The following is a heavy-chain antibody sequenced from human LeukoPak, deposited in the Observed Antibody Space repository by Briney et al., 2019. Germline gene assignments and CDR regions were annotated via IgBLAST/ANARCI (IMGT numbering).Heavy chain of an antibody. CDR2: IIPIFGTA. D-gene: IGHD3-22*01. V-gene: IGHV1-69*13. CDR3: ARGDYYDSNDY. CDR1: GGTFSSYA. Sequence: VASVKVSCEASGGTFSSYAISWVRQAPGQGLEWMGGIIPIFGTANYAQKFQGRVTITADESTSTAYMELSSLRSEDTAVYYCARGDYYDSNDYWGQGTLVTVSS. J-gene: IGHJ4*02.